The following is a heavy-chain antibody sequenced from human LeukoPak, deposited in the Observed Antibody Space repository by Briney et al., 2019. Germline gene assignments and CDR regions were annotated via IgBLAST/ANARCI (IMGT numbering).Heavy chain of an antibody. CDR1: GGSISSYY. D-gene: IGHD2-2*01. CDR2: IYTSGST. V-gene: IGHV4-4*07. J-gene: IGHJ5*02. CDR3: ARDNGCSSTSCNYNWFDP. Sequence: SETLSLTCTVSGGSISSYYWSWIRQPAGKGLEWIGRIYTSGSTNYNPSLKSRVTMSVDTSKNQFSLKLSSVTAADTAVYYCARDNGCSSTSCNYNWFDPWGQGTLVTVSS.